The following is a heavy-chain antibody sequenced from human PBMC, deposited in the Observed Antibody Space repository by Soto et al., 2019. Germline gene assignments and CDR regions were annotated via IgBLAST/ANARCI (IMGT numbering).Heavy chain of an antibody. V-gene: IGHV3-53*01. J-gene: IGHJ3*02. CDR1: GFTVSSNY. Sequence: GGSLRLSCAASGFTVSSNYMSWVRQAPGKGLEWVSVIYSGGSTYYADSVKGRFTISRDNSKNTLYLQMNSLRAEDTAVYYCAKTTTLDRASDIWGQGTMVTVSS. D-gene: IGHD4-17*01. CDR3: AKTTTLDRASDI. CDR2: IYSGGST.